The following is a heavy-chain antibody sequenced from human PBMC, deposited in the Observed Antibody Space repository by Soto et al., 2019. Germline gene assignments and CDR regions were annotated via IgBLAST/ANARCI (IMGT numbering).Heavy chain of an antibody. V-gene: IGHV3-30*18. CDR2: ISYDGSNK. CDR3: AKGLCRYCSIPRCQDSFDI. D-gene: IGHD2-2*01. J-gene: IGHJ3*02. CDR1: GFTFSSYG. Sequence: GGSLRLSCAASGFTFSSYGMHWVRQAPGKGLEWVAVISYDGSNKYYADSVKGRFTISRDNSKNTLYLQMNSLRAEDTAVYYCAKGLCRYCSIPRCQDSFDIWGQATMFTV.